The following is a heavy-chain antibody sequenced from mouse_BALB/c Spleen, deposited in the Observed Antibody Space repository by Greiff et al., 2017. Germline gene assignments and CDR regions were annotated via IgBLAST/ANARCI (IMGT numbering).Heavy chain of an antibody. V-gene: IGHV5-6-4*01. D-gene: IGHD1-1*01. CDR2: ISSGGSYT. CDR3: TRDYYYGSSAHAMDY. Sequence: EVMLVESGGGLVKPGGSLKLSCAASGFTFSSYTMSWVRQTPEKRLEWVATISSGGSYTYYPDSVKGRFTISRDNAKNTLYLQMSSLKSEDTAMYYCTRDYYYGSSAHAMDYWGQGTSVTVSS. CDR1: GFTFSSYT. J-gene: IGHJ4*01.